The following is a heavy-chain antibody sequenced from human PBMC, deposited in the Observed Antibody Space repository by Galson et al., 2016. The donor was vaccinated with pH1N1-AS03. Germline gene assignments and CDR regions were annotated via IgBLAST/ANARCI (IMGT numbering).Heavy chain of an antibody. CDR2: IYYSGSA. CDR1: GGSISNSNYC. D-gene: IGHD6-13*01. J-gene: IGHJ6*03. Sequence: SETLSLTCTVSGGSISNSNYCWGWIRQPPGKGLEWIGSIYYSGSAYYNPSLKSRVTISIDTSKNQFSLRLSSVTAADTAVYYCARHPYNSSPLYYYFYYMDVWGKGTTVTVSS. V-gene: IGHV4-39*01. CDR3: ARHPYNSSPLYYYFYYMDV.